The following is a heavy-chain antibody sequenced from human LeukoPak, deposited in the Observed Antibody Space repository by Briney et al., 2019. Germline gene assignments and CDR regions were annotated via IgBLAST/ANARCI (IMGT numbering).Heavy chain of an antibody. CDR2: IYSGGST. Sequence: GGSLRLSCAASGFTVSSNYMSWVRQAPGKGLEWVSVIYSGGSTYYADSVKGRFTISRGNSKNTLYLQMNSLRAEDTAVYYCARDRSGVGASFDYWGQGTLVTVSS. J-gene: IGHJ4*02. D-gene: IGHD1-26*01. CDR1: GFTVSSNY. V-gene: IGHV3-66*01. CDR3: ARDRSGVGASFDY.